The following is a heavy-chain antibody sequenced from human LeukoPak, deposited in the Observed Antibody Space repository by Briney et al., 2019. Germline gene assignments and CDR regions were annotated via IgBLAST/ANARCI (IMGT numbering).Heavy chain of an antibody. CDR1: GYSFTNYW. Sequence: GESLKTSCKGSGYSFTNYWIGWVRQMPGKGLEWMGIIYPGDSDTRYSPSFQGQVTISADKSISTAYLQWSSLKASDTAIYFCARRTSANWFDPWGQGTLVTVSS. CDR3: ARRTSANWFDP. CDR2: IYPGDSDT. V-gene: IGHV5-51*01. J-gene: IGHJ5*02. D-gene: IGHD1-7*01.